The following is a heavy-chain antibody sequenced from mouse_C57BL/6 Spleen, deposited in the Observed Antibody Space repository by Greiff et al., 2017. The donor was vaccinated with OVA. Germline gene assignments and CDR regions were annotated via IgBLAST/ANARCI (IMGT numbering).Heavy chain of an antibody. D-gene: IGHD1-1*01. Sequence: EVQGVESGAELVRPGASVKLSCTASGFNITDDYMHWVKQRPEQGLEWIGWIDPENGDTEYASKFQGKATITADTSSNTAYLQLSSLTSEDTAVYYCTTSNDGSLYYFDYWGKGTTLTVAS. J-gene: IGHJ2*01. CDR1: GFNITDDY. CDR2: IDPENGDT. CDR3: TTSNDGSLYYFDY. V-gene: IGHV14-4*01.